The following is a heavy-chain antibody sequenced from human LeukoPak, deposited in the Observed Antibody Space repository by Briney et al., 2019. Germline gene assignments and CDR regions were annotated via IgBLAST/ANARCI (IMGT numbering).Heavy chain of an antibody. D-gene: IGHD2-8*01. V-gene: IGHV3-30*02. CDR2: IRYDGSNK. CDR3: AKNGSVRVSGFFDY. Sequence: GGSLRLSCAASSFTFSGFGMHWVRQAPGKGLEWVAFIRYDGSNKYFADSVKGRFTISRDNSKNTLYLQMNSLRTEDTAVYYCAKNGSVRVSGFFDYRGQGTLVTVSS. J-gene: IGHJ4*02. CDR1: SFTFSGFG.